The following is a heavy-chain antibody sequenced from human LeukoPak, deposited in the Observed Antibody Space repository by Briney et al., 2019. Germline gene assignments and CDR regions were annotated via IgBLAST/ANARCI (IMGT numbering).Heavy chain of an antibody. CDR1: GYTFTSYA. D-gene: IGHD3-10*01. Sequence: GASVKASCKPSGYTFTSYAICWVRQAPGQGLEWMGWISGYNGKTNYAQKFQGRVTMTRDTSISTAYMELSRLRSDDTAVYYCARVTMVRGVMAWFDPWGQGTLVTVSS. CDR3: ARVTMVRGVMAWFDP. V-gene: IGHV1-18*01. J-gene: IGHJ5*02. CDR2: ISGYNGKT.